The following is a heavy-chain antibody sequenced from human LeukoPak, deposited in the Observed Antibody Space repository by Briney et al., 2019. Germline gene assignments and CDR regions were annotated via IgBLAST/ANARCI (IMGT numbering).Heavy chain of an antibody. CDR2: ISSGSDYI. CDR3: SNKRDY. Sequence: GGSLRLSCAASGFTFSSYSMNWVRQAPGKGLEWVSAISSGSDYIYYTDPVKGRFTISRDNAKNSLYLQMNSLRAEDTAVYYCSNKRDYWGQGTLVTVSS. J-gene: IGHJ4*02. CDR1: GFTFSSYS. V-gene: IGHV3-21*01.